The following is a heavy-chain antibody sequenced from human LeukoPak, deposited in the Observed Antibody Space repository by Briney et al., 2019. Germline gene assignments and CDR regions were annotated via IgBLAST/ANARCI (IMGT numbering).Heavy chain of an antibody. Sequence: PGGSLRLSCAASGFTFSSYGMHWVRQAPGKGLEWVAVISYDGSNKYYADSVKGRFTISRDNSKNTLYLQMNSLRAEDTAVYYCAKTTTYYDFWSGYSTDYFDYWGQGTLVTVSS. V-gene: IGHV3-30*18. CDR3: AKTTTYYDFWSGYSTDYFDY. CDR2: ISYDGSNK. J-gene: IGHJ4*02. CDR1: GFTFSSYG. D-gene: IGHD3-3*01.